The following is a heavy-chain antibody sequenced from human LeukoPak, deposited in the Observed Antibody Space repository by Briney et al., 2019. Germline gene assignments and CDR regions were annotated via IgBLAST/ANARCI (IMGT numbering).Heavy chain of an antibody. CDR1: GFTLSGYY. V-gene: IGHV3-11*01. D-gene: IGHD5-18*01. J-gene: IGHJ4*02. CDR2: ISNSGSTI. Sequence: GGSLRLSCAASGFTLSGYYMSWIRQAPGKGLEWVSYISNSGSTIYYADSVKGRFTISRDNAKNSLFLQMNSLRAEDTAVYYCARVRSHGYPHYYFDYWGQGTLVTVSS. CDR3: ARVRSHGYPHYYFDY.